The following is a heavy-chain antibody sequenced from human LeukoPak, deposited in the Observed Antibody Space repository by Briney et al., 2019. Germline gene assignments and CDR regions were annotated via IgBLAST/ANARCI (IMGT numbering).Heavy chain of an antibody. J-gene: IGHJ4*02. CDR2: ISGSGGST. Sequence: PGGSLRLSCAASGLTFRSYDMSWVRQAPGKGLEWVSAISGSGGSTYYADSVKGRFTISRDNSKNTLYLQMNSLRAEDTAVYYCASIAVAGLGNFDYWGQGTLVTVSS. CDR3: ASIAVAGLGNFDY. V-gene: IGHV3-23*01. D-gene: IGHD6-19*01. CDR1: GLTFRSYD.